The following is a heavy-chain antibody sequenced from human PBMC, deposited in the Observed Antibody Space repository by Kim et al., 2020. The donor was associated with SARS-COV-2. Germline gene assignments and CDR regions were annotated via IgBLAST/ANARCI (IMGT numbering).Heavy chain of an antibody. D-gene: IGHD3-22*01. CDR3: ASSPDSSGYYADY. J-gene: IGHJ4*02. V-gene: IGHV4-31*02. Sequence: YTPSLKSRVTISVDTSKNQFSLKLSSVTAADTAVYYCASSPDSSGYYADYWGQGTLVTVSS.